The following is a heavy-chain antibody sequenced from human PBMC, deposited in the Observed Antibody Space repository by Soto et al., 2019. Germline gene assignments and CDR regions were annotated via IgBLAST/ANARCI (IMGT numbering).Heavy chain of an antibody. CDR3: ARDSGYYDSSGYYFGPY. CDR2: ISHSGTT. Sequence: SETMSLTCLVYCGSLIGYYWSWIRPPPGKWLEWIGEISHSGTTNCNPSLKSRVTISVDTSKNQFSLKLSSVTAADTAVYYCARDSGYYDSSGYYFGPYWGQGTLVTVSS. J-gene: IGHJ4*02. CDR1: CGSLIGYY. D-gene: IGHD3-22*01. V-gene: IGHV4-34*01.